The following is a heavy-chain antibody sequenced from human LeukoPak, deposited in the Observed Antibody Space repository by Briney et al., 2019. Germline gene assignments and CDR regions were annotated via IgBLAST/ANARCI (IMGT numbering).Heavy chain of an antibody. V-gene: IGHV3-66*02. D-gene: IGHD1-26*01. CDR3: ARDDWELLRAY. CDR1: GFTISSNY. CDR2: IYSGGST. J-gene: IGHJ4*02. Sequence: GGYLRRYCAASGFTISSNYMVWVRQAPGMGLKWLSIIYSGGSTYYPDSVKGRFTISRDTSKNPLYLQMNSLRAEDTAVYYCARDDWELLRAYWGQGTLVTVSS.